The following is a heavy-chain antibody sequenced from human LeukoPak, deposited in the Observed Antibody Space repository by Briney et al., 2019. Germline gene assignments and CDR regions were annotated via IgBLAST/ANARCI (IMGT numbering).Heavy chain of an antibody. J-gene: IGHJ4*02. CDR3: ARAGWSSRGY. V-gene: IGHV3-48*01. Sequence: PGGSLRLSCAVSGFTFSRYAMNWVRQAPGKGLEWVSYISSSSSTIYYADSVKGRFTISRDNAKNSLYLQMNSLRAEDTAVYYCARAGWSSRGYWGQGTLVTVSS. D-gene: IGHD6-13*01. CDR2: ISSSSSTI. CDR1: GFTFSRYA.